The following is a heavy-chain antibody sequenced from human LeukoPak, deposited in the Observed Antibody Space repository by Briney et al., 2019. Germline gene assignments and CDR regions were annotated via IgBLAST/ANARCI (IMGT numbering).Heavy chain of an antibody. V-gene: IGHV1-46*01. D-gene: IGHD3-22*01. CDR3: ARGMVVLYYYDSSGYYAMDY. CDR1: GYTFTSYY. J-gene: IGHJ4*02. CDR2: INPSGGST. Sequence: GASVKVSCKASGYTFTSYYMHWVRQAPGQGLEWMGIINPSGGSTSYAQKFQGRVTMTRDTSTSTVYMELSSLRSEDTAVYYCARGMVVLYYYDSSGYYAMDYWGQGTLVTVSS.